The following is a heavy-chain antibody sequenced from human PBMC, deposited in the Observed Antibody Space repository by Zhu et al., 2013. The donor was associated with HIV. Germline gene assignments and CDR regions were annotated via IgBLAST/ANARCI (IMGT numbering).Heavy chain of an antibody. CDR1: GGSFSNYA. D-gene: IGHD4-4*01. CDR3: AGGYSNYGEGY. V-gene: IGHV1-69*01. Sequence: QVRLVQSGTEVKKPGSSVKVSCKLSGGSFSNYAISWVRQAPGQGLEWMGGIIPMFRTASYAEKFLGRVTITADESTSTAYMELSSLRSEDTAVYYCAGGYSNYGEGYWGQGTLVTVSS. J-gene: IGHJ4*02. CDR2: IIPMFRTA.